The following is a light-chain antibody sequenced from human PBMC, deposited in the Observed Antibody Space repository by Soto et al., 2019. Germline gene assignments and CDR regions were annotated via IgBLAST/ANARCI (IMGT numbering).Light chain of an antibody. J-gene: IGKJ1*01. CDR1: QTVSSSY. CDR2: GTS. Sequence: EIVLTQSPGTLSLSPGERATLSCRASQTVSSSYLAWYQQKPGQSPRLLIYGTSNRATGIPDRFSGSGSGTGVTLTIGCLEAEDFAVSYCQQYAATPWTVGQGTNVEIK. V-gene: IGKV3-20*01. CDR3: QQYAATPWT.